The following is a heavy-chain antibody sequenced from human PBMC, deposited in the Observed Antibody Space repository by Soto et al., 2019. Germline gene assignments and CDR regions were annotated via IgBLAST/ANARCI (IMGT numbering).Heavy chain of an antibody. CDR3: VRAVGPYDY. CDR1: GFIFSTYG. J-gene: IGHJ4*02. D-gene: IGHD1-26*01. CDR2: IWPDGSNK. Sequence: QVQLVESGGGVVQPGRSLRLSCTTSGFIFSTYGIHWVRQAPGKGLEWVAVIWPDGSNKYYADSVKGRFTISRDNSRNILWMQMNSRRAEDTDIYYCVRAVGPYDYWGQGTLVTVSS. V-gene: IGHV3-33*01.